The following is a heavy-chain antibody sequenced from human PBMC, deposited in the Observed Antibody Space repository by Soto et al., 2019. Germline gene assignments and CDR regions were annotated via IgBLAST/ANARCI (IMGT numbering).Heavy chain of an antibody. CDR2: IWYDGSNK. V-gene: IGHV3-33*01. J-gene: IGHJ6*02. D-gene: IGHD1-26*01. Sequence: QVQLVESGGGVVQPGRSLRLSCAASGFTFSSYGMHWVRQAPGKGLEWVAVIWYDGSNKYYADSVKGRFTISRDNSKNTLYLQMNSLRAEDTAVYYCARDHIIGAHNDYGMDVWGQGTTVTVSS. CDR3: ARDHIIGAHNDYGMDV. CDR1: GFTFSSYG.